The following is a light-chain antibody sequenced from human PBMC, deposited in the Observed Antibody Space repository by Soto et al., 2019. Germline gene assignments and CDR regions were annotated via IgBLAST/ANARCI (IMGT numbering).Light chain of an antibody. Sequence: DIQMTQSPSSLSASVGDRVTITCRASQSINNYLSWYRQKPGKAPELLIYGASGSQSGVPSRFSGSASGTDVTLPISSLHPEDFATYYCQQNYNAPPTVGQGTQGESK. V-gene: IGKV1-39*01. J-gene: IGKJ1*01. CDR3: QQNYNAPPT. CDR2: GAS. CDR1: QSINNY.